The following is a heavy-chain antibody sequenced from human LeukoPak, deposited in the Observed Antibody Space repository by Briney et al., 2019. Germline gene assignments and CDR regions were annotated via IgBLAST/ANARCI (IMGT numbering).Heavy chain of an antibody. Sequence: SDTLSLTCTVSGGSISSYYWSWIRQPAGKELEWIGRIYTSGSTNYSPSLKSRVTMSVDTSKNHFSLKLTSVTPADTAVYYCAREGNWFDPWGQGTLVTVSS. V-gene: IGHV4-4*07. CDR3: AREGNWFDP. J-gene: IGHJ5*02. CDR1: GGSISSYY. CDR2: IYTSGST.